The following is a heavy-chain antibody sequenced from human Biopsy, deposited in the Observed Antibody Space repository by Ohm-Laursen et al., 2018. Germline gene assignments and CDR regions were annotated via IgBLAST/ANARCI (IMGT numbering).Heavy chain of an antibody. V-gene: IGHV4-59*01. CDR2: IYYNGNT. J-gene: IGHJ4*02. CDR3: ARLSSDNWGSSNDY. Sequence: PSQTLSLTWPVSGGSINSNFWTWIRQPPGKGLEWIGYIYYNGNTNYNPSLRSRVTISVDTSKNQFSLRLTSVTAADTAIYYCARLSSDNWGSSNDYWGQGTLVTVSS. D-gene: IGHD7-27*01. CDR1: GGSINSNF.